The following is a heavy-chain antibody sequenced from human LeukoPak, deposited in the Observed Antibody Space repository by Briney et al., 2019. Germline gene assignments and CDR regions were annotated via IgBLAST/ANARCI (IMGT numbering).Heavy chain of an antibody. Sequence: SETLSLTSTVSGGSMSSYYWNWIRQPPGKGLEWIGYIYYSGSTTYSPSLTSRVTISVDTSKNQFSLNLNSVTAADTAVYFCARGSLTTMTTYDYWGQGILVTVSS. CDR3: ARGSLTTMTTYDY. J-gene: IGHJ4*02. V-gene: IGHV4-59*01. CDR1: GGSMSSYY. D-gene: IGHD4-11*01. CDR2: IYYSGST.